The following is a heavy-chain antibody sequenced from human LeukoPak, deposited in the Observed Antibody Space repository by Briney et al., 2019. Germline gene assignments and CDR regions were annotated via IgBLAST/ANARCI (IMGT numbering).Heavy chain of an antibody. CDR1: GGSFSGYY. Sequence: PSETLSLTCAVYGGSFSGYYWSWIRQPPGKGLEWIGEINHSGSTNYNPSLKSRVTISVDTSKNQFSLKLSSVTAADTAVYYCASLHSKQLVPFRFQSPGYWGQGTLVTVSS. CDR2: INHSGST. J-gene: IGHJ4*02. D-gene: IGHD6-13*01. V-gene: IGHV4-34*01. CDR3: ASLHSKQLVPFRFQSPGY.